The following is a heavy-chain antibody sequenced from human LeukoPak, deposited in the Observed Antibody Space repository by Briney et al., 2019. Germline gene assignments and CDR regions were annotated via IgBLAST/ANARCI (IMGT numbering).Heavy chain of an antibody. CDR1: GGSFSGYY. Sequence: SETLSLTCAVYGGSFSGYYWSWIRQPPGKGLEWIGYIYYSGSTNYNPSLKSRVTISVDTSKNQFSLKLSSVTAADTAVYYCALLAARPDNWFDPWGQGTLVTVSS. CDR2: IYYSGST. V-gene: IGHV4-59*01. D-gene: IGHD6-6*01. J-gene: IGHJ5*02. CDR3: ALLAARPDNWFDP.